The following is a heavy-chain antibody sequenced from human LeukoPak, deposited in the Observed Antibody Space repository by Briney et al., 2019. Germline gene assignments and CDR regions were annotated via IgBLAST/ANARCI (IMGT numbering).Heavy chain of an antibody. D-gene: IGHD2-2*02. J-gene: IGHJ4*02. V-gene: IGHV3-30*02. CDR3: AKGYCSSTSCYMPYYFDY. Sequence: GGSLRLSCAASGFTFSSYGMHWVRQAPGKGLEWVAFIRYDGSNKYYADSVKGRFTISRDNSKNTLYLQMNSLRAEDTAVYYCAKGYCSSTSCYMPYYFDYWGQGTLVTVSS. CDR2: IRYDGSNK. CDR1: GFTFSSYG.